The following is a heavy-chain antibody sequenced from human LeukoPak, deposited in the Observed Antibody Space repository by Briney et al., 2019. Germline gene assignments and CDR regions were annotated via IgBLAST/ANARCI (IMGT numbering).Heavy chain of an antibody. Sequence: GGSLRLSCAAPGFTFSSYGMNWVRQAPGKGLEWVAFIRYDGSNKYYGDSVKGRFTISRDNSKNTLYLQMNSLRAEDTAVYYCAKGMDSSGYHYRMAYFDYWGQGTLVTVSS. CDR1: GFTFSSYG. CDR3: AKGMDSSGYHYRMAYFDY. V-gene: IGHV3-30*02. CDR2: IRYDGSNK. D-gene: IGHD3-22*01. J-gene: IGHJ4*02.